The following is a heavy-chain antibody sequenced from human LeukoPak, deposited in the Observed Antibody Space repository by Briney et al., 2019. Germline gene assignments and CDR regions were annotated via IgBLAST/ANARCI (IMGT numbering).Heavy chain of an antibody. Sequence: ASVKVSCYASGYTFTNCANNWVRQAPGPGLGWRGWINTNTGSPTYAQGFTGRFVFSLDASVSTAYLQISSLKAEDTAVYYCAREGDSSSWYYSRIWFDPWGQGTLVTVSS. D-gene: IGHD6-13*01. CDR1: GYTFTNCA. CDR2: INTNTGSP. J-gene: IGHJ5*02. V-gene: IGHV7-4-1*02. CDR3: AREGDSSSWYYSRIWFDP.